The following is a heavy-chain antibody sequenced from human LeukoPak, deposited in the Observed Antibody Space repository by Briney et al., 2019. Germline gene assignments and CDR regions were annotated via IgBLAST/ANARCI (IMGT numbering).Heavy chain of an antibody. CDR1: GGSIRSSNNY. CDR2: IHYSGST. D-gene: IGHD3-10*01. V-gene: IGHV4-39*07. Sequence: SETLSLTCTVSGGSIRSSNNYWGWIRQPPGKGLEWIGGIHYSGSTYYYPSLKSRVTISVDTSKNQFSLKLSSVTAADTAVYYCAREDSGSYYNYYYFYMDVWGKGTTVTISS. J-gene: IGHJ6*03. CDR3: AREDSGSYYNYYYFYMDV.